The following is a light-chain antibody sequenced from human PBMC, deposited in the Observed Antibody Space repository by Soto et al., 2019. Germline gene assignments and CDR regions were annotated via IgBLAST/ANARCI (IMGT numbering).Light chain of an antibody. CDR2: EVN. V-gene: IGLV2-8*01. Sequence: QSVLTLPPSASGSPGQSVAISCTGTSSDVGGYNYVSWYQQHPGKAPKLMIYEVNKRPSGVPDRFSGSKSGNTASLTVSGLQAEDEADYYCSSYAGSSNVFGTGTKLTVL. J-gene: IGLJ1*01. CDR1: SSDVGGYNY. CDR3: SSYAGSSNV.